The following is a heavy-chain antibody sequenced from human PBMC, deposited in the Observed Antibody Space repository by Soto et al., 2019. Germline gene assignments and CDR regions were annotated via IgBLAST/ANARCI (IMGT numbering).Heavy chain of an antibody. CDR3: AGDGYCTNGVCYGGGGPFDY. Sequence: SETLSLTCTVSGGSIGTYYWNWIRQSPGKGLEWIGYIFYSGSTNYNPSLKSRLILSVDTWKNQVSLKLSSVTAADTAVYYCAGDGYCTNGVCYGGGGPFDYWGQGTLVTVSS. D-gene: IGHD2-8*01. CDR2: IFYSGST. V-gene: IGHV4-59*13. CDR1: GGSIGTYY. J-gene: IGHJ4*02.